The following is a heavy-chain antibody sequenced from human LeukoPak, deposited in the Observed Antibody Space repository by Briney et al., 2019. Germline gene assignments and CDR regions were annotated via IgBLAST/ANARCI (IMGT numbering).Heavy chain of an antibody. J-gene: IGHJ4*02. CDR2: ISGSGGST. CDR3: AKRTGCSGGSCYFHFDY. V-gene: IGHV3-23*01. CDR1: GFTFSSYA. Sequence: GGSPRLSCAASGFTFSSYAMSWVRQAPGKGLEWVSAISGSGGSTYYADSVKGRFTISRDNSKNTLYLQMNSLRAEDTAVYYCAKRTGCSGGSCYFHFDYWGQGTLVTVSS. D-gene: IGHD2-15*01.